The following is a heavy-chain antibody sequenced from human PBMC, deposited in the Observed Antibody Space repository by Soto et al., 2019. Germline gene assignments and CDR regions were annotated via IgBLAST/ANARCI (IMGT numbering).Heavy chain of an antibody. CDR3: ARDSGSTIFGVVIMDYYYGMDV. J-gene: IGHJ6*02. V-gene: IGHV3-21*01. CDR2: ISSSSSYI. Sequence: GGSLRLSCAASGFTFSSYSMNWVRQAPGRGLEWVSSISSSSSYIYYADSVKGRFTISRDNAKNSLYLQMNSLRAEDTAVYYCARDSGSTIFGVVIMDYYYGMDVWGQGTTVTVS. CDR1: GFTFSSYS. D-gene: IGHD3-3*01.